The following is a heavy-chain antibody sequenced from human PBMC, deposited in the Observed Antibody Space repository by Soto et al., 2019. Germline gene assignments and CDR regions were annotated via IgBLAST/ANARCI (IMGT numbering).Heavy chain of an antibody. D-gene: IGHD4-17*01. CDR1: GGSFSGYY. J-gene: IGHJ4*02. V-gene: IGHV4-34*01. CDR2: INHSGST. CDR3: ARDHSRTDYPTSFDY. Sequence: PSETLSLTCAVYGGSFSGYYWSWIRQPPGKGLEWIGEINHSGSTNYNPSLKSRVTISVDTSKNQFSLKLSSVTAADTAVYYCARDHSRTDYPTSFDYWGQGTLVTVSS.